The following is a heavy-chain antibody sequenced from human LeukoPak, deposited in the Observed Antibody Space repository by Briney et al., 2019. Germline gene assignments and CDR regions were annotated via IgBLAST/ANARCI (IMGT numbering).Heavy chain of an antibody. CDR1: GFPFSSYA. V-gene: IGHV3-64*04. D-gene: IGHD5-18*01. CDR3: ARDQTAMVDY. Sequence: PGGSLRLSCSASGFPFSSYAMHWVRQAPGKGLEYVSAISDSGGSTYYADSVKGRFTISRDNAKNSLYLQMNSLRAEDTAVYYCARDQTAMVDYWGQGTLVTVSS. CDR2: ISDSGGST. J-gene: IGHJ4*02.